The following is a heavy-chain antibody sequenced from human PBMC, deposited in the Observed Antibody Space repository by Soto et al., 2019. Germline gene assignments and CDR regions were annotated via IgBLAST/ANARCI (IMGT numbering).Heavy chain of an antibody. D-gene: IGHD3-10*01. CDR1: GGSFNNYA. CDR3: GVAMVREILIFESSGMPV. CDR2: IIPNFDTP. J-gene: IGHJ6*02. Sequence: QVHLVQSGAEVKKPGSSVKVSCKTSGGSFNNYAVSWVRQAPGQGLEWMGGIIPNFDTPNYAQKFQDRVTINADESTSTVYMEPRSLRSNDTAVYFCGVAMVREILIFESSGMPVWGQGTTVIVSS. V-gene: IGHV1-69*01.